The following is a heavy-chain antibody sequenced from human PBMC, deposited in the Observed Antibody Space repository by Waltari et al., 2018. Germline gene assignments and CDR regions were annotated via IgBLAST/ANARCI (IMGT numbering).Heavy chain of an antibody. D-gene: IGHD4-17*01. CDR2: ISYDGSNK. CDR3: ARGDYGLDAFDI. V-gene: IGHV3-30-3*01. CDR1: GFTFRSYA. Sequence: QVQLVESGGGVVQPGRSLRLSCAASGFTFRSYAITWVRQAPGKGLEGVAVISYDGSNKYYADSVKGRFTISRDNSKNTLYLQMNSLRAEDTAVYYCARGDYGLDAFDIWGQGTMVTVSS. J-gene: IGHJ3*02.